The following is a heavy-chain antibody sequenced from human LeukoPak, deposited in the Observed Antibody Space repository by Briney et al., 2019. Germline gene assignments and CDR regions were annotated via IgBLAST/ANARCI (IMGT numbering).Heavy chain of an antibody. V-gene: IGHV4-39*07. Sequence: SGTLSLTCTVSSGSISSSSYYWGWIRQPPGKGLEWIASIYHSGSTWYNPSLKSRVTISVDTSRNQFSLKLSSVTAADTAVYYCARDHACSNGVCSYFDSWGQGTLVTVSS. CDR1: SGSISSSSYY. D-gene: IGHD2-8*01. CDR3: ARDHACSNGVCSYFDS. CDR2: IYHSGST. J-gene: IGHJ4*02.